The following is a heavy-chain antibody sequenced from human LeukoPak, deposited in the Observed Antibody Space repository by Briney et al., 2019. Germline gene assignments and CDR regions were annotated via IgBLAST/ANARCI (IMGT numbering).Heavy chain of an antibody. V-gene: IGHV1-18*04. D-gene: IGHD2-2*01. J-gene: IGHJ4*02. CDR2: ISAYNGNT. Sequence: ASVKVSCKAAGYTFTSYGNSWVRQAPGQGLEWMGWISAYNGNTNYAQKLQGRVTMTTDTSTSTVYMELRSLRSDDTAVYYCARGGLYCSSTSCYGIEYWGQGTLVTVSS. CDR3: ARGGLYCSSTSCYGIEY. CDR1: GYTFTSYG.